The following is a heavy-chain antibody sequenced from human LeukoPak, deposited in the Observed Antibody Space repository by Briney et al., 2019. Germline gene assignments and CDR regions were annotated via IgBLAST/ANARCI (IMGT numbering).Heavy chain of an antibody. Sequence: GGSLRLSCAASGFTFSSYGMNWVRQAPGKGLEWVSAISGSGVNTYYADSVKGRFTISRDNSKNTLYLQMNSLRAGDTAVYYCARAAYSSTWYSRYFDLWGRGTLVTVSS. CDR2: ISGSGVNT. CDR3: ARAAYSSTWYSRYFDL. D-gene: IGHD6-13*01. CDR1: GFTFSSYG. J-gene: IGHJ2*01. V-gene: IGHV3-23*01.